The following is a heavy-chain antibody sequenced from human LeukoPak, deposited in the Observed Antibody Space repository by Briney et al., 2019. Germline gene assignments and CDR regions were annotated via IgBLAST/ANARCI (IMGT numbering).Heavy chain of an antibody. CDR2: INSDGSST. Sequence: PGGSLRLSCAASGFTFSSYWMHWVRQAPGKGLVWVSRINSDGSSTSYADSVKGRFTISRDSSKNTLYLQMNSLRAEDTAVYYCAKGSGYYSRDAFDIWGQGTMVTVSS. J-gene: IGHJ3*02. D-gene: IGHD3-22*01. V-gene: IGHV3-74*01. CDR1: GFTFSSYW. CDR3: AKGSGYYSRDAFDI.